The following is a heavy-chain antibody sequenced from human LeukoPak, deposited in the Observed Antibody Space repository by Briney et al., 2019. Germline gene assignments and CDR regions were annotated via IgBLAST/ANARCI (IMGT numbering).Heavy chain of an antibody. V-gene: IGHV3-30*02. Sequence: GGSLRLSCAASGFTFSSHGMHWVRQAPGKGLEWVAFIRYDGSNKYYADSVKGRFTISRDNSKNTLYLQMNSLRAEDTAVYYCAKGALYGDYDKVPSLDAFDIWGQGTMVTVSS. CDR3: AKGALYGDYDKVPSLDAFDI. J-gene: IGHJ3*02. CDR2: IRYDGSNK. D-gene: IGHD4-17*01. CDR1: GFTFSSHG.